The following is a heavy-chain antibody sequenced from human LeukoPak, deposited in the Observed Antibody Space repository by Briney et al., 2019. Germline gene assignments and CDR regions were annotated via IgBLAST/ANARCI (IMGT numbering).Heavy chain of an antibody. Sequence: SVKVSCKASGGTFSSYAISWVRQAPGQGLEWMGGIIPIFGTANYAHKFQGRVTITTDESPSTAYMELSSLRSEDTAVYYCARWMDTAMVGRGENWFDPWGQGTLVTVSS. V-gene: IGHV1-69*05. D-gene: IGHD5-18*01. CDR1: GGTFSSYA. CDR2: IIPIFGTA. J-gene: IGHJ5*02. CDR3: ARWMDTAMVGRGENWFDP.